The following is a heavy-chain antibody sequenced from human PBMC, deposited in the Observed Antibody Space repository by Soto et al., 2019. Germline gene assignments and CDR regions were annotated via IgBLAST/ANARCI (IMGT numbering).Heavy chain of an antibody. J-gene: IGHJ5*02. D-gene: IGHD2-21*02. CDR3: ARAAYCGGDCYDWRLLHWFDP. Sequence: QVQLVQSGAEVKKPGSSVKVSCKASGGTFSSYAISWVRQAPGQGLEWMGGIIPIFGTANYAQKFQGRVKITADESTSTAYMELSSLRSEDTAVYYCARAAYCGGDCYDWRLLHWFDPWGQGTLVTVSS. CDR1: GGTFSSYA. CDR2: IIPIFGTA. V-gene: IGHV1-69*12.